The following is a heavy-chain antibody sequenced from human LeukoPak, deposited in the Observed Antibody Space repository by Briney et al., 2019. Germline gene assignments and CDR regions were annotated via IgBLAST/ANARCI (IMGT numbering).Heavy chain of an antibody. V-gene: IGHV3-48*03. CDR2: INSGGITK. J-gene: IGHJ5*01. CDR3: ARVRGYWFDS. D-gene: IGHD3-16*01. Sequence: PGGSLRLSCAASGFTFNTYEMNWARQAPGKGLEWVSYINSGGITKYYADSMKGRFTISRDNAKNSLSLQMNSLRAEDTAVYYCARVRGYWFDSWGQGTLVTVSS. CDR1: GFTFNTYE.